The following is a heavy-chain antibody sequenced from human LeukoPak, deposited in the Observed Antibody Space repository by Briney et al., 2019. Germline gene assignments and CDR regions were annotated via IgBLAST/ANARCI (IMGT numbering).Heavy chain of an antibody. J-gene: IGHJ4*02. V-gene: IGHV3-66*01. Sequence: PGGSLRLSCAASGFTVSTNYMSWVRQAPGKGLEWVSVIYSGGSTYYADSVKGRFTISRDNSKNTLYLQMNSLRAEDTAVYYCARGLRYSRGWAIFDYWGQGTLVTVSA. CDR3: ARGLRYSRGWAIFDY. D-gene: IGHD6-19*01. CDR2: IYSGGST. CDR1: GFTVSTNY.